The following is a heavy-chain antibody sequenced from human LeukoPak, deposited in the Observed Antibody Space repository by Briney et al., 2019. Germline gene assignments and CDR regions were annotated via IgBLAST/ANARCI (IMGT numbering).Heavy chain of an antibody. CDR3: AKGQNYYDGSGYYSTDY. J-gene: IGHJ4*02. D-gene: IGHD3-22*01. Sequence: GRSLRLSCAASGFTFSSYGMHGVRQAPGKGLEWVAVISSDGVNKYSADSVKGRFTISRDNSKNTLYLQMNSLRAEDTAVYYCAKGQNYYDGSGYYSTDYWGQGTSVTVSS. V-gene: IGHV3-30*18. CDR2: ISSDGVNK. CDR1: GFTFSSYG.